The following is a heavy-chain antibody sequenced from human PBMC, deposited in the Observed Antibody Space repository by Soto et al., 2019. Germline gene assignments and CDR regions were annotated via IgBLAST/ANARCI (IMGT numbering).Heavy chain of an antibody. Sequence: PGGSLRLSCAGSGFIFSSYWMNWVRQAPGKGLEWVANIKEDGSEKKFADSVKGRFTISRDNAKNSLYLQMNSLRAEDTAVYYCARERRVRGGYHFDYWGQGSLVTVS. CDR1: GFIFSSYW. CDR2: IKEDGSEK. V-gene: IGHV3-7*03. D-gene: IGHD5-12*01. J-gene: IGHJ4*02. CDR3: ARERRVRGGYHFDY.